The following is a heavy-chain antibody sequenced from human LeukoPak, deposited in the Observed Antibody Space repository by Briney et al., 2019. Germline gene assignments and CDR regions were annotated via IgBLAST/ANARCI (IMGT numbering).Heavy chain of an antibody. J-gene: IGHJ3*02. CDR1: GGSISSSSYY. CDR2: IYYSGST. CDR3: ARGSMVRGRGGLAFDI. D-gene: IGHD3-10*01. Sequence: SETLSLTCTVSGGSISSSSYYWGWIRQPPGKGLEWIGSIYYSGSTHYNPSLKSRVTISVDTSKNQFSLKLSSVTAADTAVYYCARGSMVRGRGGLAFDIWGQGTMVTVSS. V-gene: IGHV4-39*07.